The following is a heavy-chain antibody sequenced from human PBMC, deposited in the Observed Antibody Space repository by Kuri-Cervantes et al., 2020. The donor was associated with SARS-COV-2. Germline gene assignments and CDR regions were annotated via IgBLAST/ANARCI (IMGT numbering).Heavy chain of an antibody. Sequence: GSLRLSCAVYGGSFSGYCWSWIRQPPGKGLEWIGEINHSGSTNYNPSLKSRVTISVDTSKNQFSLKLSSVTAADTAVYYCARLSFGASGYYYYYMDVWGKGTTVTVSS. D-gene: IGHD3-3*01. CDR3: ARLSFGASGYYYYYMDV. J-gene: IGHJ6*03. CDR1: GGSFSGYC. V-gene: IGHV4-34*01. CDR2: INHSGST.